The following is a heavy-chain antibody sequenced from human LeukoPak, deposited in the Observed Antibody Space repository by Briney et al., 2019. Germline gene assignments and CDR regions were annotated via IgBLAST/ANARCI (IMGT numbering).Heavy chain of an antibody. CDR3: AKAPKGSCSGRLCYSLDY. D-gene: IGHD2-15*01. V-gene: IGHV3-23*01. J-gene: IGHJ4*02. CDR2: ISGSDAGT. Sequence: ETLSLTCTVSGGSISSGGYYWSWVRQAPGKRLEWVSAISGSDAGTYYADSVKGRFTISRDNSRNTLFLQMNSLRAEDTAVYYCAKAPKGSCSGRLCYSLDYWAQGTLVAVSS. CDR1: GGSISSGGYY.